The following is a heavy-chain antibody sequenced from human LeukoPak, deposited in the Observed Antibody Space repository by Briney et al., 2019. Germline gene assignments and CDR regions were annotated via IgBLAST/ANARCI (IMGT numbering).Heavy chain of an antibody. CDR3: ATDFATRLEGDYVRAGFWFDP. CDR2: FDPEDGET. Sequence: ASVNVSCKVSGYTLTELSMHWVRQAPGKGREWMGGFDPEDGETIYAQKFQGRVTMTEDTSTDTAYMELSSLRSEDTAVYYCATDFATRLEGDYVRAGFWFDPWGQGTLVTVSS. CDR1: GYTLTELS. D-gene: IGHD3-16*01. V-gene: IGHV1-24*01. J-gene: IGHJ5*02.